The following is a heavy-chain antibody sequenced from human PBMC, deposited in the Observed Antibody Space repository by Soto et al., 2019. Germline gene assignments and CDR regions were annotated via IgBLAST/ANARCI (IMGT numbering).Heavy chain of an antibody. D-gene: IGHD1-26*01. V-gene: IGHV3-53*01. CDR2: VSDVERA. Sequence: EVRLVESGGGLIQPGGSLRLSCEVSAFSVSSNYMSWVRQAPGKGLEWVSVVSDVERANFVDSVKGRFTVSRDISKNTVFLQMNSLRAEDTAVYYCARPHSAAFAWAAESWGQGTLVIVSS. CDR1: AFSVSSNY. CDR3: ARPHSAAFAWAAES. J-gene: IGHJ5*02.